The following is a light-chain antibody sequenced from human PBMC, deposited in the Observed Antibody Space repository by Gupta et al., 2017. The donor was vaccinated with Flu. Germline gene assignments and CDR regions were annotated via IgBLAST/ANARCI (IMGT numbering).Light chain of an antibody. CDR1: QNIRTY. Sequence: DIQMTQSPSSLSASVGDRVTIACRTSQNIRTYLNWYQQKPGRAPQLLIYDASTLHSGGPSRFSGSGSGTDFTLTMSSLQPEDFATYYCQQSYTTPVTFGLGTRLEIK. V-gene: IGKV1-39*01. CDR3: QQSYTTPVT. J-gene: IGKJ2*01. CDR2: DAS.